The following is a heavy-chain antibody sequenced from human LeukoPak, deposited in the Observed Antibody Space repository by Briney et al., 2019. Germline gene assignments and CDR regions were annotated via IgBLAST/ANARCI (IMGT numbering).Heavy chain of an antibody. Sequence: SVKVSCKASGYTFTSYGISWVRQAPGQGLEWMGRIIPILGIANYAQKFQGRVTITADKSTSTAYMELSSLRSEDTAVYYCAAALVGATLPFDYWGQGTLVTVSS. V-gene: IGHV1-69*04. D-gene: IGHD1-26*01. CDR3: AAALVGATLPFDY. CDR2: IIPILGIA. CDR1: GYTFTSYG. J-gene: IGHJ4*02.